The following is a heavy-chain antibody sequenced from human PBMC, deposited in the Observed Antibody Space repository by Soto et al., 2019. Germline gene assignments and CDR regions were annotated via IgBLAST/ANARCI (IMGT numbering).Heavy chain of an antibody. CDR1: GFTFSSYA. CDR2: ISYDGSNK. CDR3: ARDDGRHYYYGMDV. J-gene: IGHJ6*02. Sequence: PGGSLRLSCAASGFTFSSYAMHWVRQAPGKGLEWVAVISYDGSNKYYADSVKGRFTISRDNSKNTLYLQMNSLRAEDTAVYYCARDDGRHYYYGMDVWGQGTTVTVSS. V-gene: IGHV3-30-3*01.